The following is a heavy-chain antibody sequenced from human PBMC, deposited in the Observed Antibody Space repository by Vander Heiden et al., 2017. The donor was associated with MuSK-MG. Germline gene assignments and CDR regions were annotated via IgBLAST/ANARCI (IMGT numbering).Heavy chain of an antibody. CDR3: ARCGGRWLQLGWFDP. CDR1: GGTFSSYA. D-gene: IGHD5-12*01. CDR2: IIPILGIA. Sequence: QVQLVQSGAEVKKPGSSVKVSCKASGGTFSSYAISWVRQAPGQGLEWMGRIIPILGIANYAQKFQGRVTITEDKSTSTAYMELSSLRSEDTAVYYCARCGGRWLQLGWFDPWGQGTLVTVSS. J-gene: IGHJ5*02. V-gene: IGHV1-69*04.